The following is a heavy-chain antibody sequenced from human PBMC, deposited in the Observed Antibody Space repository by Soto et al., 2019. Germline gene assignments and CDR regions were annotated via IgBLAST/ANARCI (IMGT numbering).Heavy chain of an antibody. CDR1: GYTFTAYY. D-gene: IGHD4-17*01. J-gene: IGHJ4*02. Sequence: ASVKVSCKASGYTFTAYYLHWVRQAPGQGLEWMGWINPNSATTKYVGKFQGRVTMTRDTSISTAYMELTDLRSDDTAVYYCASQSDDYGDFDYWGQGTLVTVSS. V-gene: IGHV1-2*02. CDR3: ASQSDDYGDFDY. CDR2: INPNSATT.